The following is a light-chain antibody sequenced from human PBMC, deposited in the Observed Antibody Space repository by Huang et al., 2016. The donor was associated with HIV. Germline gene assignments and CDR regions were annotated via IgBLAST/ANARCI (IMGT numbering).Light chain of an antibody. V-gene: IGKV3D-20*01. J-gene: IGKJ4*01. Sequence: EIVLTQSPATLSLSPGERATLSCGASQSLSSSYLAWSQQKPGLAPRLLLFDASNMATRIPDRFSGSGSGTDFTLTISRLEPEDFAVYYCQQYGSSPLTFGGGTKVEIK. CDR2: DAS. CDR3: QQYGSSPLT. CDR1: QSLSSSY.